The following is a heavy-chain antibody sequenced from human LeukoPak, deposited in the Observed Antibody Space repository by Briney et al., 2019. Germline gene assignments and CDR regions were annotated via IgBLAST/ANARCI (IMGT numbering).Heavy chain of an antibody. CDR1: GYSFTGYW. V-gene: IGHV5-51*01. CDR2: IYPDDSDT. D-gene: IGHD7-27*01. CDR3: TRRPAGLAGWYFDV. Sequence: KPGESLKISCKGSGYSFTGYWIGWVRQMPGKGLEWMGIIYPDDSDTRYSPSFRGQVTISADKSTSTAYLQWSSLKASDTAMYYCTRRPAGLAGWYFDVWGRGTLVTVSS. J-gene: IGHJ2*01.